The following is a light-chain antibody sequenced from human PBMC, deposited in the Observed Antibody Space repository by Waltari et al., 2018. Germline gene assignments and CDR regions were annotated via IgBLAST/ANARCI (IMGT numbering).Light chain of an antibody. CDR3: QTWGTGIWV. Sequence: QLVLTQSPSASASLGASVSLTCTLSSGHSYYAIAWHQQQPQKGPRYLMKVNSDGSHTKGDGIPDRFSGPSPGAERYLTISSLQSEDAADYYCQTWGTGIWVFGGGTKLTVL. CDR1: SGHSYYA. J-gene: IGLJ3*02. V-gene: IGLV4-69*01. CDR2: VNSDGSH.